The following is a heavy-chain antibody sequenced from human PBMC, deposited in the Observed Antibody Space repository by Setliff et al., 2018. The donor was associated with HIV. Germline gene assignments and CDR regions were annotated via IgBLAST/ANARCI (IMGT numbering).Heavy chain of an antibody. CDR2: MNPNSGNT. J-gene: IGHJ4*02. CDR1: GYPFTTYD. D-gene: IGHD2-2*01. V-gene: IGHV1-8*02. Sequence: ASVKVSCKASGYPFTTYDIDWVRRATGQGLEWMGCMNPNSGNTGYAQKFQGRFTMTRNTSISTAYMELSSLRSDDTAVNYCARIPARAAAAYCSSTNCQGGFDQWGQGTPVTVSS. CDR3: ARIPARAAAAYCSSTNCQGGFDQ.